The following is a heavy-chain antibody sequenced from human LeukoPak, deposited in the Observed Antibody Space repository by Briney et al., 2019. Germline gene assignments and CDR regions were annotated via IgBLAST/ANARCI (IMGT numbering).Heavy chain of an antibody. CDR1: GGSISTYY. D-gene: IGHD3-10*01. Sequence: SETLCLTCSVSGGSISTYYWTWIRQPAGKGLEWIGRIDTSGSTNYNPSLKSRVTMSVDTSKNKFSLKLSSVTAADTAVYYCARGITMVPGVTTVNWFDPWGQGTLVTVSS. J-gene: IGHJ5*02. CDR2: IDTSGST. CDR3: ARGITMVPGVTTVNWFDP. V-gene: IGHV4-4*07.